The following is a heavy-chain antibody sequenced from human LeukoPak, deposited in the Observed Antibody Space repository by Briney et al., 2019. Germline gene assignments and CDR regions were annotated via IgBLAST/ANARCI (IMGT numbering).Heavy chain of an antibody. V-gene: IGHV1-24*01. CDR3: ATLWFGELFGTPTDY. J-gene: IGHJ4*02. D-gene: IGHD3-10*01. Sequence: ASVKVSRKVSGYNLNELSMHWVRQAPGKGLEWMGGFDPEDGETIYPQKFQGRVTMTEATSTDTAYMELSSLRSEDTAVYYCATLWFGELFGTPTDYWGQGTLVTVSS. CDR1: GYNLNELS. CDR2: FDPEDGET.